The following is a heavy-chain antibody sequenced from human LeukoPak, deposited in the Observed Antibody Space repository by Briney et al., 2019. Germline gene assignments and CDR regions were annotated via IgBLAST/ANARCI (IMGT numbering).Heavy chain of an antibody. V-gene: IGHV3-23*01. D-gene: IGHD3-3*01. Sequence: GGSLRLSCAASGFTFSTYAMTWVRQAPGKGLEWVSLISRGGDVTYYADSVKGRFTISRDSSKNTLYLQMNSLRAEDTAVYYCARVYDFWSGYSTYYGMDVWGQGTTVTVSS. CDR1: GFTFSTYA. CDR2: ISRGGDVT. J-gene: IGHJ6*02. CDR3: ARVYDFWSGYSTYYGMDV.